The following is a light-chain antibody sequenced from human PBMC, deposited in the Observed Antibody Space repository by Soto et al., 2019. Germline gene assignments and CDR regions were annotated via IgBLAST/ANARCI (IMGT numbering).Light chain of an antibody. Sequence: EIAMTQSPSTLSVSPGERATLSCRASQSVGSDLAWYQQKPGQAPRLLMYEASNRATGIPARFSGGGSGTDFTLTISSLEPEDFAVYYCQQRSNWPGTFGPGTKVDI. J-gene: IGKJ3*01. V-gene: IGKV3-11*01. CDR3: QQRSNWPGT. CDR1: QSVGSD. CDR2: EAS.